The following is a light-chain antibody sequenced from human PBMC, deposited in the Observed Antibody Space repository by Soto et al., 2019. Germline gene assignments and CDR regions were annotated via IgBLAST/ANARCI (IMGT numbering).Light chain of an antibody. CDR1: SSNIGAGYD. CDR3: QSYDSSLRSWV. J-gene: IGLJ3*02. CDR2: GNS. Sequence: QSVLTQPPSVSGAPGQRVTISCTGSSSNIGAGYDVHWYQQLPGTVPKLLIFGNSNRPSGVPDRFSGSKSGTSASLAITGLQAEDEADYYCQSYDSSLRSWVFGGGTQVTVL. V-gene: IGLV1-40*01.